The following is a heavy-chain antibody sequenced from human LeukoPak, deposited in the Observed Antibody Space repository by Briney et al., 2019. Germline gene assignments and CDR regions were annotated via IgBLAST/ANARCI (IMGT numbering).Heavy chain of an antibody. D-gene: IGHD2-8*01. V-gene: IGHV4-34*01. CDR1: GGSFSGYY. J-gene: IGHJ4*02. CDR3: ARAGAIMVRVYRGRFLDY. CDR2: INHSGST. Sequence: PSETLSLTCAVYGGSFSGYYWSWIRQPPGKGLEWIGEINHSGSTNYNPSLKSRVTISVDTSKNQLSLKLSSVTAADTAVYYCARAGAIMVRVYRGRFLDYWGQGTLVTVSS.